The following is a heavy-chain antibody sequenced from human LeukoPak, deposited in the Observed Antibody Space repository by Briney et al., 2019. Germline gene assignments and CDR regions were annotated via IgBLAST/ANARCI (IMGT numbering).Heavy chain of an antibody. CDR1: DGSISGGVYS. D-gene: IGHD4-17*01. Sequence: SETLSLTRTVSDGSISGGVYSWNWIRQHPGKGLEWIGYIFYTGNTYYNPSLKSRVTISVDTSKNQFSLKLSSVTAADTAVYYCARDVGTVTDLGRFDPWGQGTLVTVSA. J-gene: IGHJ5*02. V-gene: IGHV4-31*03. CDR2: IFYTGNT. CDR3: ARDVGTVTDLGRFDP.